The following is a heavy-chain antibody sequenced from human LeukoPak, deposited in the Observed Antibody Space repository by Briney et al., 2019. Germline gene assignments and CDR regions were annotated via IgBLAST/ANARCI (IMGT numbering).Heavy chain of an antibody. J-gene: IGHJ4*02. Sequence: GASVKVSCKASGYTFTNYAIHWVRQAPGQRLEWMGWINAGNGDTKYSQEFQERVTITRDMSTSTAYMELSSLRSEDTAVYYCAVDYSSSSGFLWGQGTLVTVSS. D-gene: IGHD6-6*01. CDR1: GYTFTNYA. CDR2: INAGNGDT. CDR3: AVDYSSSSGFL. V-gene: IGHV1-3*03.